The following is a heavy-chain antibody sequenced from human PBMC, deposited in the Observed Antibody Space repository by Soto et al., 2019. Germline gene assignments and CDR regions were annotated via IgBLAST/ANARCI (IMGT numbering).Heavy chain of an antibody. D-gene: IGHD3-10*01. CDR2: IGGTGSDT. Sequence: ELQLLESGGGLVQPGGTLRLACAATGFTFSSYAMSWVRQAPGRGLEWVSSIGGTGSDTHYADSVRGRFTISRDNTKNSLYLQLNSLRSEDTATYFCARDALSYNGQWDWFDPCGQGTLVIVSS. J-gene: IGHJ5*02. CDR3: ARDALSYNGQWDWFDP. V-gene: IGHV3-23*01. CDR1: GFTFSSYA.